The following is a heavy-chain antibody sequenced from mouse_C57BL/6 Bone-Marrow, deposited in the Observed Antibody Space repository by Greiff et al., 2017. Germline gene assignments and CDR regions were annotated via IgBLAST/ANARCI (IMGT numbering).Heavy chain of an antibody. CDR1: EYEFPSHD. CDR3: ARPPYYSNYVHFDY. D-gene: IGHD2-5*01. CDR2: INSDGGST. Sequence: EVKLVESGGGLVQPGESLKLSCESNEYEFPSHDMSWVRKTPEKRLELVAAINSDGGSTYYPDTMERRFIISRDNTKKTLYLQMSSLRSEDTALYYSARPPYYSNYVHFDYWGQGTTLTVSS. J-gene: IGHJ2*01. V-gene: IGHV5-2*03.